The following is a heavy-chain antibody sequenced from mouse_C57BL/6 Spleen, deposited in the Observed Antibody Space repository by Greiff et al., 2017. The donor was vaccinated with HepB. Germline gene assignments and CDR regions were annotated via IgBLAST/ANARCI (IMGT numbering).Heavy chain of an antibody. CDR3: ASYDGYYGAMDY. J-gene: IGHJ4*01. CDR1: GFTFSDYY. Sequence: EVMLVESEGGLVQPGSSMKLSCTASGFTFSDYYMAWVRQVPEKGLEWVANINYDGSSTYYLDSLKSRFIISRDNAKNILYLQMSSLKSEDTATYYCASYDGYYGAMDYWGQGTSVTVSS. D-gene: IGHD2-3*01. CDR2: INYDGSST. V-gene: IGHV5-16*01.